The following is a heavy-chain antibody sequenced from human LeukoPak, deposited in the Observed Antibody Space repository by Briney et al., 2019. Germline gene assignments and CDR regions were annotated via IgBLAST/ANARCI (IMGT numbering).Heavy chain of an antibody. CDR1: GFIYSTYR. V-gene: IGHV3-7*03. J-gene: IGHJ5*01. CDR2: IKEDGSVT. CDR3: LRWRGHAFFES. D-gene: IGHD3-16*01. Sequence: PGGSLRLSCAASGFIYSTYRMTGVRQPPGKGLEGEAHIKEDGSVTQYSESVKGRYTVSRDNAKNSMYLQKNTLRAEDTAVYYCLRWRGHAFFESWGRGPLVSVSS.